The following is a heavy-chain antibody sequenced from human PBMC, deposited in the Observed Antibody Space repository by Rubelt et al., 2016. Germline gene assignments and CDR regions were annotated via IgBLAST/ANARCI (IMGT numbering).Heavy chain of an antibody. D-gene: IGHD3-3*01. CDR3: ARDFLEWSDAFDI. J-gene: IGHJ3*02. V-gene: IGHV1-69*13. Sequence: QVQLVQSGAEVKKPGASVKVSCKASGGTFSSYAISWVRQAPGQGLEWMGGIIPIFGTANYAQKVQGRVTSTADESTSTAYTELSSLRSEDTAVYYCARDFLEWSDAFDIWGQGTMVTVS. CDR2: IIPIFGTA. CDR1: GGTFSSYA.